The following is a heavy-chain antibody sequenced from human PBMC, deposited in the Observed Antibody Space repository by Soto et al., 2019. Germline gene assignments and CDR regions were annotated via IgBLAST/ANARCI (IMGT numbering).Heavy chain of an antibody. J-gene: IGHJ5*02. V-gene: IGHV1-18*01. CDR3: ARDLDLAYYVSGSQMAP. CDR2: ISAYNGNR. Sequence: QVRLVQSAAEVKKPGASVKVACKASGYPFSSFGISWVRQAPGQRREWMGWISAYNGNRNYAQKFQGRVTMTADTSTNTAYMGLRSLRSDDTAMYDCARDLDLAYYVSGSQMAPWGQGTLVTVSS. CDR1: GYPFSSFG. D-gene: IGHD3-10*01.